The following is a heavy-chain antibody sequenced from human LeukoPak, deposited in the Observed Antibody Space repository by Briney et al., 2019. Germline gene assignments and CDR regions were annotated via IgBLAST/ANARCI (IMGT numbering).Heavy chain of an antibody. CDR3: AREGQDSSGYWYLDH. Sequence: PSETLSLTCAVSGGSISISSHYWSWIRQPPGKGLEWIGYVYYSGSTTYNPSLKSRVTMSVDTSKNQFSLKLTSVTAADTAVYYCAREGQDSSGYWYLDHWGREPWPPSPQ. V-gene: IGHV4-61*01. J-gene: IGHJ4*02. CDR2: VYYSGST. CDR1: GGSISISSHY. D-gene: IGHD3-22*01.